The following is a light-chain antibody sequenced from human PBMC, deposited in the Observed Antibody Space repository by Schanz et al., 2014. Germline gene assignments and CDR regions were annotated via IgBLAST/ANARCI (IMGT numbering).Light chain of an antibody. CDR2: SNN. CDR1: SSNIGSNP. J-gene: IGLJ1*01. Sequence: QSVLAQPPSASGTPGQRVTISCSGSSSNIGSNPVNWYQQLPGTAPKLLIYSNNQRPSGVPDRFSGSKSDTSVSLAISGLQSEDEADYYCSSYAGSNTAYVFGTGTKLTVL. V-gene: IGLV1-44*01. CDR3: SSYAGSNTAYV.